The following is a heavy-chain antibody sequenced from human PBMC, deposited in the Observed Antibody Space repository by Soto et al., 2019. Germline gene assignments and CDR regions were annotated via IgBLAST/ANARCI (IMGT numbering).Heavy chain of an antibody. V-gene: IGHV5-51*01. CDR2: IYPGDPDT. CDR1: GYSFTSYW. D-gene: IGHD3-22*01. J-gene: IGHJ2*01. CDR3: ARSMTVRYFDL. Sequence: GESLKISCQGSGYSFTSYWIGWVRQMPGKGLEWMGIIYPGDPDTRYSPSFQGQVTISADKSISTAYLQWSSLKASDTAMYYCARSMTVRYFDLWGRGTLVTVSS.